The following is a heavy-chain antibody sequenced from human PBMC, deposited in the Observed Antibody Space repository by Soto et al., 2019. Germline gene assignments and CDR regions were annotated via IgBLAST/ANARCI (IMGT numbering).Heavy chain of an antibody. CDR1: GYTFTSYY. CDR3: ARDLSIPELEYYFDY. CDR2: INPSGGST. Sequence: GASVKVSCKASGYTFTSYYMHWVRQAPGQGLEWMGIINPSGGSTSYAQKFQGRVTMTRDTSTSTVYMELSSLRSEDTAVYYCARDLSIPELEYYFDYWGQGTLVTVSS. D-gene: IGHD1-7*01. J-gene: IGHJ4*02. V-gene: IGHV1-46*01.